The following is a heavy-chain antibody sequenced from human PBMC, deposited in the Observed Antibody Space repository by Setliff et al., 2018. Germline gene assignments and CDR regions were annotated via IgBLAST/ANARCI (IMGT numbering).Heavy chain of an antibody. J-gene: IGHJ4*02. CDR3: ARDGGEY. Sequence: PGGSLRLSCAASGFTFSNYWMSWVRQAPGKGLEWVANIKQDGSEEYYVDSVKGRFTISRDNAKNSLYLQMNSLRAEDTAVYYCARDGGEYWGQGTLVTVSS. CDR1: GFTFSNYW. V-gene: IGHV3-7*01. CDR2: IKQDGSEE. D-gene: IGHD3-16*01.